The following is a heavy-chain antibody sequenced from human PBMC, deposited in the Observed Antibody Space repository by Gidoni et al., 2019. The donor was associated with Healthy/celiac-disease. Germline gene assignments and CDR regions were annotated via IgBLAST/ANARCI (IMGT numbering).Heavy chain of an antibody. V-gene: IGHV3-30*18. CDR1: GFTFSSYG. D-gene: IGHD3-3*01. Sequence: QVQLVESGGGVVQPGRSLRLSCAASGFTFSSYGLHWVRQAPGKGLEWVAVISYDGSNKYYADSVKGRFTISRDNSKNTLYLQMNSLRAEDTAVYYCAKADFWSGYYTAYYYYYGMDVWGQGTTVTVSS. CDR3: AKADFWSGYYTAYYYYYGMDV. J-gene: IGHJ6*02. CDR2: ISYDGSNK.